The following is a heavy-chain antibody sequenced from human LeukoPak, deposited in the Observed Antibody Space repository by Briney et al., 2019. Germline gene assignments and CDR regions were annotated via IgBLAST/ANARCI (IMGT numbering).Heavy chain of an antibody. V-gene: IGHV4-39*07. Sequence: PSETLSLTCTVSGGSVSTIDYYWGWIRQPPGKGLEWIGSVYYSGSTYYNAPLKSRVTISVDTSKNQFSLKLSSVTAADTAVYYCARVRWGNFQHWGQGTLVTVSS. CDR2: VYYSGST. D-gene: IGHD3-3*01. J-gene: IGHJ1*01. CDR3: ARVRWGNFQH. CDR1: GGSVSTIDYY.